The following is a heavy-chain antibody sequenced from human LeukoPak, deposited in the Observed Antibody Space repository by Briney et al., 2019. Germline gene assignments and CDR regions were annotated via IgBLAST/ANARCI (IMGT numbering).Heavy chain of an antibody. V-gene: IGHV3-21*01. D-gene: IGHD1-1*01. Sequence: GGSLRLSCEASGFTFTTYSMTWVRQTPGEGLEWVSSISTRDTFINYADAVKGRFTISRDNAKNSLFLQMTSLRAEDTAMYYCARWKPRSDALDVWGKGTMVMVSS. J-gene: IGHJ3*01. CDR3: ARWKPRSDALDV. CDR2: ISTRDTFI. CDR1: GFTFTTYS.